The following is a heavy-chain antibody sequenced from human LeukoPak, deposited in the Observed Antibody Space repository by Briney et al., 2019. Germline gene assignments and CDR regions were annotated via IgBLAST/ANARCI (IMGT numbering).Heavy chain of an antibody. D-gene: IGHD3-3*01. V-gene: IGHV3-30*18. CDR2: ISFDGSNK. CDR3: AKDMGRDFWSGYSAPDY. CDR1: GFTFSRYG. J-gene: IGHJ4*01. Sequence: GSLDLSWAAAGFTFSRYGRYGVRQAPGKGLEGGTVISFDGSNKFYGDSVKGRFTISRDNSKNPLYLQMNSLRAEDTAVYYCAKDMGRDFWSGYSAPDYWGHGTLVTVSS.